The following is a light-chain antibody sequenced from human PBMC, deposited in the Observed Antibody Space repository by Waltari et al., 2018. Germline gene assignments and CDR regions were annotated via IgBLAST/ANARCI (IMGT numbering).Light chain of an antibody. J-gene: IGLJ2*01. Sequence: QSALTQPASVSGSPGQSIPISCTGTSSDVGTYNTVSWYQQHPGKAPKLMIFDVSIRPSGVSDRFSGSKSGNTASLTISGLQAEDEADYYCSSYISSSTLELFGGGTSLTVL. V-gene: IGLV2-14*03. CDR2: DVS. CDR3: SSYISSSTLEL. CDR1: SSDVGTYNT.